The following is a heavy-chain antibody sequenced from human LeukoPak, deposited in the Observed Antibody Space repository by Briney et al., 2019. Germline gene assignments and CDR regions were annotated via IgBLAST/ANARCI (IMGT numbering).Heavy chain of an antibody. D-gene: IGHD2-15*01. V-gene: IGHV3-74*01. J-gene: IGHJ5*02. CDR3: ATAGGDGSRMGFDP. CDR2: ISADGSVT. CDR1: GFTFSRYW. Sequence: PGGSPRLSCADSGFTFSRYWMHWVRQTPGKGLVWVSCISADGSVTRYADSVKGRFTIPRDNTKSTLYLQMHSLRAEDTAVYYCATAGGDGSRMGFDPWGQGTLVTVSS.